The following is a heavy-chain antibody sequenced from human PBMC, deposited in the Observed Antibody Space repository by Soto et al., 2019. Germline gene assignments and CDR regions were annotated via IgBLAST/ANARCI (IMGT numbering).Heavy chain of an antibody. Sequence: GSLRLSCAASGFTFSTYAMIWVRQAPGQGLEWVSAISGSGGSTYYLDSVKGRFTISRDNSKNTLSLQMNSLRVEDTAVYYCVKEALAGDMDLWGQGTTVTV. D-gene: IGHD3-16*01. CDR1: GFTFSTYA. CDR2: ISGSGGST. J-gene: IGHJ6*02. V-gene: IGHV3-23*01. CDR3: VKEALAGDMDL.